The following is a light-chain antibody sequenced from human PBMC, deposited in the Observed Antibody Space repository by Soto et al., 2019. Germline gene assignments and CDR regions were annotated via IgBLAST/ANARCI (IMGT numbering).Light chain of an antibody. CDR1: QSISGW. CDR2: DVS. CDR3: RQYNCYPWT. V-gene: IGKV1-5*01. J-gene: IGKJ1*01. Sequence: DLHIAQSPSTLSASSGDRVTLPWPASQSISGWLAWYQQRPGKAPKLLIYDVSSLESGVPSRFSGSGSGTEFTLAISSLQPDDFATYYCRQYNCYPWTFGQGTKA.